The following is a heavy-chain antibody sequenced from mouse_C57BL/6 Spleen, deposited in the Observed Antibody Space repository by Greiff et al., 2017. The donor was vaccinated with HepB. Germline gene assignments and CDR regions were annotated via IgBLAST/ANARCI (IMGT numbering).Heavy chain of an antibody. CDR3: ARLRRGGYFDV. J-gene: IGHJ1*03. CDR1: GYTFTSYW. CDR2: IDPSDSYT. V-gene: IGHV1-50*01. D-gene: IGHD2-12*01. Sequence: QVQLQQPGAELVKPGASVKLSCKASGYTFTSYWMQWVKQRPGQGLEWIGEIDPSDSYTNYNQKFKGKATLTVDTSSSTAYMQLSSLTSEDSAVYYCARLRRGGYFDVWGTGTTVTVSS.